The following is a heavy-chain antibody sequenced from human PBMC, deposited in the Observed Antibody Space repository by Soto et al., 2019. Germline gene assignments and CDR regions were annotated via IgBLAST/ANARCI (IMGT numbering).Heavy chain of an antibody. CDR1: GYTFTSYA. D-gene: IGHD3-10*01. V-gene: IGHV1-3*01. CDR3: ASGGVGFGELLSLSLDY. CDR2: INAGNGNT. Sequence: AAVKVSCKASGYTFTSYAMHWVRQAPGQRLEWMGWINAGNGNTKYSQKFQGRVTITRDTSASTAYMELSSLRSEDTAVYYCASGGVGFGELLSLSLDYWGQGIMVTVSS. J-gene: IGHJ4*02.